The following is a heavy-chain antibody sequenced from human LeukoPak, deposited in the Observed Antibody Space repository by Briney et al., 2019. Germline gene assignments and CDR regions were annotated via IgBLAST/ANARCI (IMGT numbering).Heavy chain of an antibody. V-gene: IGHV1-3*01. Sequence: ASVKVSCKASGYTLASYAMHWVRQAPGQRLEWMGWINAGTGNTKYSQKFQGRVTITRDTSASTAYMELSSLRSEDTAVYFCARSASDAFDIWGQGTMVTVSS. J-gene: IGHJ3*02. CDR1: GYTLASYA. CDR3: ARSASDAFDI. CDR2: INAGTGNT.